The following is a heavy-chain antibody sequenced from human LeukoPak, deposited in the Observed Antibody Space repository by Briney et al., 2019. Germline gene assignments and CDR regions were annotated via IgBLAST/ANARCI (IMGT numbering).Heavy chain of an antibody. D-gene: IGHD1-26*01. V-gene: IGHV3-7*01. Sequence: SGGSLRLSCAASGFSLSGYWMTWVRQAPGKGLEWVANINRDGSQKNHVDSVQGRFTISRDNAKNSLYLQMNSLRAEDTAVYYCARDLELRGQGTLVTVSS. CDR2: INRDGSQK. CDR3: ARDLEL. CDR1: GFSLSGYW. J-gene: IGHJ4*02.